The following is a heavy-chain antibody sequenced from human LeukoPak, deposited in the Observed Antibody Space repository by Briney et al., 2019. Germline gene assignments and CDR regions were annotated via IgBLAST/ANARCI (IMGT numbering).Heavy chain of an antibody. J-gene: IGHJ5*02. V-gene: IGHV4-4*07. CDR1: GGSISTYY. D-gene: IGHD3-10*01. CDR3: ARGYGSGSNWFDP. Sequence: SETLSLTCTVSGGSISTYYWSWIRQPAGKDLEWIGHIYSSGSTNYNPSLKSRVTMSVDTSKNQLSLKLNSETAADTAVYYCARGYGSGSNWFDPWGQGTLVIVSS. CDR2: IYSSGST.